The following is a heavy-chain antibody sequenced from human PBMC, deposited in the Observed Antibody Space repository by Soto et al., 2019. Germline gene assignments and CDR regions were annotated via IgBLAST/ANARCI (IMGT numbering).Heavy chain of an antibody. CDR3: AAETAARSSYYYYGMDV. V-gene: IGHV1-69*13. J-gene: IGHJ6*02. CDR1: GGTFSSYA. D-gene: IGHD6-6*01. Sequence: ASVKVSCKASGGTFSSYAISWVRQAPGQGLEWMGGIIPIFGTANYAQKFQGRVTITADESTSTAYMELSSLRSEDTAVYYCAAETAARSSYYYYGMDVWGQGTTVTVSS. CDR2: IIPIFGTA.